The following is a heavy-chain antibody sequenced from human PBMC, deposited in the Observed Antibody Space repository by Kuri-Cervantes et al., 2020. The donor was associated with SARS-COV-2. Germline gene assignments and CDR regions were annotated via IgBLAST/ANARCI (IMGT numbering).Heavy chain of an antibody. V-gene: IGHV4-34*01. CDR2: INHSGST. Sequence: ESLKISCAVYGGSFSGYYWSWIRQPPGKGLEWIGEINHSGSTNYNPSLKSRVTISVDTSKNQFSLKLSSVTAADTAVYYCARRDYVWGSYRYQGEFDYWGQGTLVTVSS. CDR3: ARRDYVWGSYRYQGEFDY. D-gene: IGHD3-16*02. CDR1: GGSFSGYY. J-gene: IGHJ4*02.